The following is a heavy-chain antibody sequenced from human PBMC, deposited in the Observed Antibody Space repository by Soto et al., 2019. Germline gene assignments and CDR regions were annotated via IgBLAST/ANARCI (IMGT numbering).Heavy chain of an antibody. J-gene: IGHJ4*02. D-gene: IGHD3-3*01. Sequence: SETMSVTCTVSGGTISSSICYWGRNRKPPGKGLEWIGSFYYSGSTYYNPSLKSRVTISVDTSKNQFSLKLSPVTAADTAVYYCARQNGGLRPNFDYWGQGTLVTSPQ. V-gene: IGHV4-39*01. CDR3: ARQNGGLRPNFDY. CDR1: GGTISSSICY. CDR2: FYYSGST.